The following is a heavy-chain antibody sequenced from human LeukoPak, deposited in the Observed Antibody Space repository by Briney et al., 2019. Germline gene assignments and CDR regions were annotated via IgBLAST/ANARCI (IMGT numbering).Heavy chain of an antibody. V-gene: IGHV5-51*01. CDR1: GYSFTTYW. CDR2: IYPDDSDT. Sequence: GASLKISCKGSGYSFTTYWIGCVRQMPGKGLEWMGIIYPDDSDTRYSPSFQGQVTISADKSISPAYLQWSSLKASDTAMYYCASFIAVAGYYDAFDIWGQGTMVTVSS. J-gene: IGHJ3*02. CDR3: ASFIAVAGYYDAFDI. D-gene: IGHD6-19*01.